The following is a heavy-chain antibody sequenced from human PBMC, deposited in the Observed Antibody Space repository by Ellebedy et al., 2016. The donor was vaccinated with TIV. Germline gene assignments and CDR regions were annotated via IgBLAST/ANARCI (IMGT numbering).Heavy chain of an antibody. V-gene: IGHV1-46*01. CDR1: GYTFTSYY. Sequence: ASVKVSXXASGYTFTSYYMHWVRQAPGQGLEWMGIINPSGGSTSYAQKFQGRVTMTRDTSTSTVYMELSSLRSEDTAVYYCARDLSFGENGMDVWGQGTTVTVSS. CDR3: ARDLSFGENGMDV. CDR2: INPSGGST. D-gene: IGHD3-10*01. J-gene: IGHJ6*02.